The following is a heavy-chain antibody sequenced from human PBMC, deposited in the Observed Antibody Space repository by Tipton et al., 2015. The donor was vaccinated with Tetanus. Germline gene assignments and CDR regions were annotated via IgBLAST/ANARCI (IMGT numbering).Heavy chain of an antibody. CDR2: ISSTSTYI. V-gene: IGHV3-21*01. CDR3: ASCSTLDY. J-gene: IGHJ4*02. Sequence: GSLRLSCAVSGFIFSSYNMNWVRQAPGKGLEWVASISSTSTYIYYADSVKGRFTISRDNAKNSLYLQMSSLRADDTAVYYCASCSTLDYWGQGALVRVSS. CDR1: GFIFSSYN. D-gene: IGHD2-15*01.